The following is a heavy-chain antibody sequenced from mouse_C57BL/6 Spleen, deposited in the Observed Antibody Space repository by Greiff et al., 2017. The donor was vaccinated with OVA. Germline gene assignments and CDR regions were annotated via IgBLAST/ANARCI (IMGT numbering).Heavy chain of an antibody. CDR3: ARIWSHYAMDY. V-gene: IGHV2-9-1*01. J-gene: IGHJ4*01. CDR2: IWTGGGK. CDR1: GFSLTSYA. Sequence: VQLQQSGPGLVAPSQSLSITCTVSGFSLTSYAISWVRQPPGKGLEWLGVIWTGGGKNYNSARKSRLSISKDNSKSQVFLRMNSLQTDDTARYYCARIWSHYAMDYWGQGTSVTVSS.